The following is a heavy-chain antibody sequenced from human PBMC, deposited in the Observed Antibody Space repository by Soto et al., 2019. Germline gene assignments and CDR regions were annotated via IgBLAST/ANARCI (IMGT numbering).Heavy chain of an antibody. CDR2: INHSGST. J-gene: IGHJ4*02. CDR3: ARGFRGYVSSGYYNSPNLFSF. V-gene: IGHV4-34*01. CDR1: GGSFSGYY. D-gene: IGHD3-22*01. Sequence: SETLSLTCAVYGGSFSGYYWSWIRQPPGKGLEWIGEINHSGSTNYNPSLKSRVTISVDTSKNQFSLKLSSVTAADTAVYYCARGFRGYVSSGYYNSPNLFSFWGQGSRDPVSS.